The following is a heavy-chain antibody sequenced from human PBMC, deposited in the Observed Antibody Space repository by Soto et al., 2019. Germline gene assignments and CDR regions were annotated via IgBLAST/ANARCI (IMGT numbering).Heavy chain of an antibody. J-gene: IGHJ4*02. CDR1: GFTFSSYG. Sequence: QVQLVESGGGVVQPGRSLRLSCAASGFTFSSYGMHWVRQAPGKGLEWVAVIWYDGSNKYYADSVKGRFTISRDNSXNTLYLQMNSLRAEDTAVYYCASLIAAAGPNQFDYWGQGTLVTVSS. CDR2: IWYDGSNK. D-gene: IGHD6-13*01. V-gene: IGHV3-33*01. CDR3: ASLIAAAGPNQFDY.